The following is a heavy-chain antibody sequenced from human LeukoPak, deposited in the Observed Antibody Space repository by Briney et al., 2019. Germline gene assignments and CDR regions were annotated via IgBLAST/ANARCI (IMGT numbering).Heavy chain of an antibody. Sequence: GGSLRLSCAVSGFNFSRYYMNWVRQAPGKGLEWVSYISGSSTTIQYADSVKGRFTISRDNSKNTLYLQMNSLRAEDTAVYYCAKRRRYYDSSGYVYYFDYWGQGTLVTVSS. CDR2: ISGSSTTI. J-gene: IGHJ4*02. CDR3: AKRRRYYDSSGYVYYFDY. CDR1: GFNFSRYY. V-gene: IGHV3-48*01. D-gene: IGHD3-22*01.